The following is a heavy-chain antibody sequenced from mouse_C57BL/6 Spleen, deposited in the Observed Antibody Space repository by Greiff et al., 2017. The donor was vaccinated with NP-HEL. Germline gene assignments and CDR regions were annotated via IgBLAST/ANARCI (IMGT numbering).Heavy chain of an antibody. CDR3: ARKITTVEGTVWYFDV. J-gene: IGHJ1*03. CDR1: GYTFTSYW. V-gene: IGHV1-69*01. D-gene: IGHD1-1*01. CDR2: IDPSDSYT. Sequence: QVQLQQPGAELVMPGASVKLSCKASGYTFTSYWMHWVKQRPGQGLEWIGEIDPSDSYTNYNQKFKGKSTLTVDKSSSTAYMQLSSLTSEDSAVYYCARKITTVEGTVWYFDVWGTGTTVTVSS.